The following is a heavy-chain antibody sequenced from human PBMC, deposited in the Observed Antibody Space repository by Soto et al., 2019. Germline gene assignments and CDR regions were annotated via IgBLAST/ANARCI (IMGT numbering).Heavy chain of an antibody. CDR1: GFTFSSYA. D-gene: IGHD3-10*01. Sequence: GGSLRLSCAASGFTFSSYAMSWVRQAPGKGLEWVSAISGSGGSTYYADSVKGRFTISRDNSKNTLYLQMNSLRAEDTAVYYCAKGAVGSSEILWFGELSVDYWGQGTLVTVSS. CDR3: AKGAVGSSEILWFGELSVDY. J-gene: IGHJ4*02. V-gene: IGHV3-23*01. CDR2: ISGSGGST.